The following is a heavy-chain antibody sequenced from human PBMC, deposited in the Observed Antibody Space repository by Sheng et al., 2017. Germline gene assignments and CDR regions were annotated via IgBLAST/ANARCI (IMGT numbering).Heavy chain of an antibody. V-gene: IGHV3-23*01. CDR3: AKDPNSSSWLTTEYFQY. J-gene: IGHJ1*01. Sequence: EVHLLESGGGLVQPGGSLRLSCAASGFTFDNYAMSWVRQAPGKGMEWVSGIGGSGGTTYYADSVKGRFTISRDNSKNTLFLQMNSLRAEDTAVYYCAKDPNSSSWLTTEYFQYWGQGTLVTVSS. CDR2: IGGSGGTT. D-gene: IGHD6-13*01. CDR1: GFTFDNYA.